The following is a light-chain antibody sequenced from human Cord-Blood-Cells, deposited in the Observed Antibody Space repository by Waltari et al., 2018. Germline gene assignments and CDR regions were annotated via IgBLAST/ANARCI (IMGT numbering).Light chain of an antibody. V-gene: IGKV3-20*01. J-gene: IGKJ1*01. CDR1: QRVSSSY. Sequence: EIVLTQPPATLSLSPGERPPPSCRASQRVSSSYLAWYKQKPGQAPRLLIYGASSRATGIPDRFSGSGSGTDFTLTISRLEPEDFAVYYCQQYGSSPKTFGQGTKVEIK. CDR2: GAS. CDR3: QQYGSSPKT.